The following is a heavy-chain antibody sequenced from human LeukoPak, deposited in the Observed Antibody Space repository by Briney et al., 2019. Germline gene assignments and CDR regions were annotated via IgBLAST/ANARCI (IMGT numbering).Heavy chain of an antibody. D-gene: IGHD5-18*01. CDR2: IIPIFGRA. Sequence: ASVKVSCKASGYTFTSYGISWVRQAPGQGLEWMGGIIPIFGRAKYAQKLQGRVTMTTDTSTSTAYMELRSLRSDDTAVYYCARVSTRVHNTAMLGTYYYYYIDVWGKGTTVTISS. CDR1: GYTFTSYG. V-gene: IGHV1-18*01. CDR3: ARVSTRVHNTAMLGTYYYYYIDV. J-gene: IGHJ6*03.